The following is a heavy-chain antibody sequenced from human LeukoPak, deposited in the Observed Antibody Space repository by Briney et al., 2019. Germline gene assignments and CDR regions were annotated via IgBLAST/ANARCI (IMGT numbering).Heavy chain of an antibody. Sequence: SETLSLTCTVSGGSISSYYWSWIRQPPGKGLEWIGYIYYSGSTNYNPSLKSRVTISVDTSKNQFSLKLSSVTAADTAVYYCARGLSAIVYWGQGTLVTVSS. V-gene: IGHV4-59*01. CDR2: IYYSGST. J-gene: IGHJ4*02. D-gene: IGHD2-15*01. CDR3: ARGLSAIVY. CDR1: GGSISSYY.